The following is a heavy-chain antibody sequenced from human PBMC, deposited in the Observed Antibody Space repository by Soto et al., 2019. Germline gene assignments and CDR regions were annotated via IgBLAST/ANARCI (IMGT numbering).Heavy chain of an antibody. V-gene: IGHV3-30-3*01. CDR2: ISYDGSNK. CDR3: VRDTSPYSSGWHNRHSDY. D-gene: IGHD6-19*01. CDR1: GFTFSSYA. Sequence: QVPLVESGGGVVQPGRSLRLSCAASGFTFSSYAMHWVRQAPGKGLEWVAVISYDGSNKYYADSVKGRFTISRDNSKTLYLQRNSLRAEDTAVYYCVRDTSPYSSGWHNRHSDYWGQGTLVTVSS. J-gene: IGHJ4*02.